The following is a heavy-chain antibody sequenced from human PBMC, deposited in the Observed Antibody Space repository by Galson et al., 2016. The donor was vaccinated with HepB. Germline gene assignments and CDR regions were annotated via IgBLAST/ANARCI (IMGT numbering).Heavy chain of an antibody. V-gene: IGHV4-34*01. J-gene: IGHJ4*02. D-gene: IGHD1-26*01. CDR2: INHSGNT. CDR3: ARISLRVGQDY. Sequence: ETLSLTCAVYGGSLRGYYWSWIRQPPGKGLEWIGEINHSGNTNYNPSLKSPVTMTVDASQNQFSLKLRSATAADKALYFWARISLRVGQDYWGQGTLVTVSS. CDR1: GGSLRGYY.